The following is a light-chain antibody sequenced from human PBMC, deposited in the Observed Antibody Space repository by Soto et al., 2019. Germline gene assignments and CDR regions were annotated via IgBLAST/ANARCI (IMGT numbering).Light chain of an antibody. CDR1: QSIRSNY. J-gene: IGKJ1*01. Sequence: ETVLTQSPGTLSLSPGERATLSCRASQSIRSNYVAWYRQTPGQAPRLLIYGASNRATGIPDRFSGSGSGTDFTLIISRLEPEDFALYYCQQYGSSPWTFGQGTKVEIK. V-gene: IGKV3-20*01. CDR3: QQYGSSPWT. CDR2: GAS.